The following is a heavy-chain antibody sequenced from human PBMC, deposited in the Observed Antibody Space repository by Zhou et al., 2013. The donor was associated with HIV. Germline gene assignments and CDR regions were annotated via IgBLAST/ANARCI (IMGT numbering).Heavy chain of an antibody. CDR3: ARDADYNDYFSYMAV. Sequence: QVQLVQSGAEMKKPGSSVKVSCKASGDTFGSNAFSWVRQAPGQGLEWMGRILPAAGVEFYAQKFQGRVTITADRSTSTAYMQLSSLRSDDTAVYFCARDADYNDYFSYMAVWGKGTTVTVSS. CDR1: GDTFGSNA. J-gene: IGHJ6*03. V-gene: IGHV1-69*04. CDR2: ILPAAGVE. D-gene: IGHD4-4*01.